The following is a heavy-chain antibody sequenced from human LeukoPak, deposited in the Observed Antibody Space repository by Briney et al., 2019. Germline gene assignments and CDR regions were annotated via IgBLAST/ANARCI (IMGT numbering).Heavy chain of an antibody. J-gene: IGHJ4*02. CDR1: GGSISSSSYY. CDR2: TYYSGST. CDR3: ARRLAGTEDY. Sequence: SETLSLTCTVSGGSISSSSYYWGWIRQPPGKGLEWIGSTYYSGSTYYNPSLKSRVTISVDTSKNQFSPKLSSVTAADTAVYYCARRLAGTEDYWGQGTLVTVSS. V-gene: IGHV4-39*01. D-gene: IGHD6-13*01.